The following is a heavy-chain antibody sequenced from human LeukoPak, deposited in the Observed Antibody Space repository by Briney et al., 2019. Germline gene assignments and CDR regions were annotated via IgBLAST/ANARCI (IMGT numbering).Heavy chain of an antibody. J-gene: IGHJ4*02. CDR2: VYYSGSA. Sequence: ASETLSLTCTVSGGSVSDNSYNWGWVRQPPGKGLEWIGSVYYSGSAYYNPSLKSRVTISVDTSKNQFSLKLSSVTAEDTAVYYCARAGYLYYDSSEILYWGQGTLVTVSS. CDR1: GGSVSDNSYN. CDR3: ARAGYLYYDSSEILY. D-gene: IGHD3-22*01. V-gene: IGHV4-39*07.